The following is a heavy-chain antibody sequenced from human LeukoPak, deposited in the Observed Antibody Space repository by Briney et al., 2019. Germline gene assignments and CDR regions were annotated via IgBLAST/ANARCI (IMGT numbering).Heavy chain of an antibody. Sequence: RSLRLFCAVSGFNFDDYAMHWVPQAPGRGLEWVSGINWKTGNGIYADSVKGRFTISRDNAKNSLYLQMSSLRAEDTALYYCTRRAARWQFDLWGRGTLLTVSS. D-gene: IGHD5-24*01. J-gene: IGHJ2*01. CDR3: TRRAARWQFDL. CDR1: GFNFDDYA. V-gene: IGHV3-9*01. CDR2: INWKTGNG.